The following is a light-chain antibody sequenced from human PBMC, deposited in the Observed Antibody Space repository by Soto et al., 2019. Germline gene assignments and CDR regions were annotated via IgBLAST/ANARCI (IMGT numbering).Light chain of an antibody. CDR3: QQRSNWPPSHT. Sequence: EIVLTQSPATLSLSPGERATLSCRASQSVSSYLAWYQQKPGQAPRLLIYDASNRATGIPARFSGSGSGTDFTHTISSLEPEDFAVYYCQQRSNWPPSHTFGGGTKVEIK. CDR2: DAS. CDR1: QSVSSY. J-gene: IGKJ4*01. V-gene: IGKV3-11*01.